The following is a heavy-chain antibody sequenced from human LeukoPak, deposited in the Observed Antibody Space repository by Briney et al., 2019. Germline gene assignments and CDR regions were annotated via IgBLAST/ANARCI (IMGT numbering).Heavy chain of an antibody. V-gene: IGHV3-7*01. CDR2: IKQDGSEK. CDR1: GFTFSSYW. Sequence: GGSLRLSCAASGFTFSSYWMSRVRQAPGKGLEWVANIKQDGSEKYYVDSVKGRFTISRDNAKNSLYLQMNSLRAEDTAVYYCARVSTQIYLLLWFGEGFFDYWGQGTLVTVSS. J-gene: IGHJ4*02. CDR3: ARVSTQIYLLLWFGEGFFDY. D-gene: IGHD3-10*01.